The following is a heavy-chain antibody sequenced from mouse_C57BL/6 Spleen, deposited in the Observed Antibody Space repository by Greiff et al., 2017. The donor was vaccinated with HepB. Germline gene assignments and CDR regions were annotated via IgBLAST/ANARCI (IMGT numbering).Heavy chain of an antibody. V-gene: IGHV1-42*01. CDR3: AREGDSSDEAGY. Sequence: VQLQQSGPELVKPGASVKISCKASGYSFTGYYMNWVKQSPEKSLEWIGEINPSTGGTTYNQKFKAKATLTVDKSSSTAYMQLKSLTSEDSAVYYCAREGDSSDEAGYWGQGTTLTVSS. CDR2: INPSTGGT. J-gene: IGHJ2*01. CDR1: GYSFTGYY. D-gene: IGHD3-2*02.